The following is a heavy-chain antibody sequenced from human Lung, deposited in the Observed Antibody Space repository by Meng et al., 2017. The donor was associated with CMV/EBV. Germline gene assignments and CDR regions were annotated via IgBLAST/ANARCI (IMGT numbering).Heavy chain of an antibody. CDR2: IYYSGST. Sequence: SETLSLTXTVSGGSISSSSYYWGWIRQPPGKGLEWIGSIYYSGSTYYNPSLKSRVTISVDTSKNQFSLKLSSVTAADTAVYYCARQTDTEGIAAAPDVWGQGTTVTVSS. J-gene: IGHJ6*02. V-gene: IGHV4-39*01. CDR1: GGSISSSSYY. D-gene: IGHD6-13*01. CDR3: ARQTDTEGIAAAPDV.